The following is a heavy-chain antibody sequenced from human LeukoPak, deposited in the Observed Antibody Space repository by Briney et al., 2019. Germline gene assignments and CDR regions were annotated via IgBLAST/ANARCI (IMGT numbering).Heavy chain of an antibody. V-gene: IGHV4-34*01. CDR2: INHSGST. CDR3: ARAGRYDFWSGHPQSDYSWFDP. Sequence: PSETLSLTCAVYGGSFSGYYWSWIRQPPGKGLEWIGEINHSGSTNYNPSLKSRVTISVDTSKNQFSLKLSSVTAADTAVYYCARAGRYDFWSGHPQSDYSWFDPWGQGTLVTSPQ. J-gene: IGHJ5*02. D-gene: IGHD3-3*01. CDR1: GGSFSGYY.